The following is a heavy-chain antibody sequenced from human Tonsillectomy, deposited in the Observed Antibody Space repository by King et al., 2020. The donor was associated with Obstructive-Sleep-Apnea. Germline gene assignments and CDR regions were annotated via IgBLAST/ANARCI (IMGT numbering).Heavy chain of an antibody. CDR2: VIPIFGSA. Sequence: QLVQSGTEVKKPGSSVKVSCKASGDTFSSNAFSWVRQAPGQGLEWMGRVIPIFGSANYAQTFQGRVTMTADESTSTVYMELSSLRSDDTAVYYCARDVLGIAVAGTFPFDYWGQGTLVTVSS. V-gene: IGHV1-69*01. CDR3: ARDVLGIAVAGTFPFDY. D-gene: IGHD6-19*01. J-gene: IGHJ4*02. CDR1: GDTFSSNA.